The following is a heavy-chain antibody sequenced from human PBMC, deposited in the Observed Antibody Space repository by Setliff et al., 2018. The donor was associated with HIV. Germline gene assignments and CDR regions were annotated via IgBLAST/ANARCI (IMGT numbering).Heavy chain of an antibody. Sequence: KPSETLSLTCSVSGDSISSGSYYWSWIRLPAGKGLEWIGQIHTTGSTNYNPSPKSRVTISMDTSKNQFSLNLNSVTATDTAVYYCAKRTFGSGRLDPWGQGTLVTVSS. CDR2: IHTTGST. CDR1: GDSISSGSYY. D-gene: IGHD3-16*01. V-gene: IGHV4-61*09. CDR3: AKRTFGSGRLDP. J-gene: IGHJ5*02.